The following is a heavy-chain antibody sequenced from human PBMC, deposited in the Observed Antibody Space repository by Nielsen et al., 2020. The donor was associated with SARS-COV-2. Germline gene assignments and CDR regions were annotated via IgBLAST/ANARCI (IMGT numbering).Heavy chain of an antibody. CDR3: AKDVLSGYSYGDYFDY. D-gene: IGHD5-18*01. CDR1: GFAFADYT. V-gene: IGHV3-43*01. J-gene: IGHJ4*02. CDR2: INWDGDST. Sequence: SLTLSCQASGFAFADYTMPWVRQAPGYGLEWVSRINWDGDSTYYADSIKGRFTISRDNSKNSLYLQMNSLRTEDTALYYCAKDVLSGYSYGDYFDYWGRGTLVTVAS.